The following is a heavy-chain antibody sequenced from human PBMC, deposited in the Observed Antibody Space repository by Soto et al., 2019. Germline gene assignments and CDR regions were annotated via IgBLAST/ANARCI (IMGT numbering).Heavy chain of an antibody. D-gene: IGHD2-15*01. Sequence: GGSLRLSCAASGFTFSSYSMNWVRQAPGKGLEWVSYISSSGSTRYYADSVKGRFTISRDNAKNSLYLQMNRLRDEDTAVYYCARETVSGYCSGGSCYPEYYFDHWGQGTLVTVSS. CDR1: GFTFSSYS. CDR3: ARETVSGYCSGGSCYPEYYFDH. J-gene: IGHJ4*02. V-gene: IGHV3-48*02. CDR2: ISSSGSTR.